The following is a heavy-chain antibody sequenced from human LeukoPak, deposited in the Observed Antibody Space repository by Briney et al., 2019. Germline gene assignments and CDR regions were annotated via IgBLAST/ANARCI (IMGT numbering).Heavy chain of an antibody. CDR3: ARYPSGGYYFDY. V-gene: IGHV3-48*03. CDR2: ISSSGSTI. J-gene: IGHJ4*02. D-gene: IGHD2-8*02. CDR1: GFTFSSYE. Sequence: GGSLRLSCAASGFTFSSYEMNWVRQAPGKGLEWVSYISSSGSTIYCADSVKGRFTISRDNAKNSLYLQMNSLRAEDTAVYYCARYPSGGYYFDYWGQGTLVTVSS.